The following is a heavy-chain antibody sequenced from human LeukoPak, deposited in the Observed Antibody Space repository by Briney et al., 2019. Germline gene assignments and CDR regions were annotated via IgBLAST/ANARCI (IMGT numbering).Heavy chain of an antibody. Sequence: PGGSLRLSCAASGFTFSNAWMSWVRQAPGKGLEWVGRIYSKTDGGTTDCAAPVKGRFIISRDDAKNTLYLHMNSLRTEDTAVYYCTTEWSGGPDCWGQGTLVTVSS. V-gene: IGHV3-15*01. CDR3: TTEWSGGPDC. D-gene: IGHD3-3*01. CDR2: IYSKTDGGTT. J-gene: IGHJ4*02. CDR1: GFTFSNAW.